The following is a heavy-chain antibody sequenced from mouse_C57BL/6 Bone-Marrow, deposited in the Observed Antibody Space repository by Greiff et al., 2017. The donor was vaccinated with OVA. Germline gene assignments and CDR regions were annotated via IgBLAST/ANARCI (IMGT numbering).Heavy chain of an antibody. CDR2: IYPGSGNI. CDR3: ARAHYDLDY. D-gene: IGHD2-4*01. J-gene: IGHJ2*01. V-gene: IGHV1-84*01. CDR1: CYTFTDYY. Sequence: VQLQQSGPELVKPGASVKISRKASCYTFTDYYINWVKQRPGQGLEWIGWIYPGSGNIKYNEKLKGKATLTVDTSSSTAYMQLSILTSEDSAVYFCARAHYDLDYWGQGNTLTVTS.